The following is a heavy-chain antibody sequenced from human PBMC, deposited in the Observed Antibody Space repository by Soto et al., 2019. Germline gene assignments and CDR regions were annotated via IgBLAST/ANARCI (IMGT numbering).Heavy chain of an antibody. CDR1: CVSITRGPSY. V-gene: IGHV4-30-2*01. Sequence: PSDTLSLTFSVSCVSITRGPSYWNWFRQPPGRGLEWIGYISHSGRTYYPPSLKGRVTVSVDRSKNQFSLKLASVSVADTAIYYCVRESAPSGPNYFDTWGPGTLVTVYS. CDR2: ISHSGRT. J-gene: IGHJ5*02. D-gene: IGHD6-13*01. CDR3: VRESAPSGPNYFDT.